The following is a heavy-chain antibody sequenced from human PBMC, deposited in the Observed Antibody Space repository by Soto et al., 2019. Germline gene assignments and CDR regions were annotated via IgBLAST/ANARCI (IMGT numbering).Heavy chain of an antibody. CDR3: ARTVGGVIVTFASPYFDY. J-gene: IGHJ4*02. CDR1: GFTVSSNY. Sequence: PGGSLRLSCAASGFTVSSNYMSWVRQAPGKGLEWVSVIYSGGSTYYADSVKGRFTISRDNSKNTLYLQMNSLRAEDTAVYYCARTVGGVIVTFASPYFDYWGQGTLVTVSS. D-gene: IGHD3-16*02. V-gene: IGHV3-66*01. CDR2: IYSGGST.